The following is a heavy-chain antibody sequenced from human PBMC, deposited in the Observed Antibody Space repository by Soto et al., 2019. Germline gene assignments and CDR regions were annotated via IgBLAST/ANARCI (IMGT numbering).Heavy chain of an antibody. J-gene: IGHJ4*02. CDR2: IYYSGST. V-gene: IGHV4-31*03. CDR3: ARELTYSSSSPY. Sequence: SETLSLTCTVSGGSISSGGYYWSWIRQHPGKGLEWIGYIYYSGSTYYNPSLKSRVTISVDKSKNQFSLKLSSVTAADTAVYYCARELTYSSSSPYWGQGTLVTVSS. D-gene: IGHD6-6*01. CDR1: GGSISSGGYY.